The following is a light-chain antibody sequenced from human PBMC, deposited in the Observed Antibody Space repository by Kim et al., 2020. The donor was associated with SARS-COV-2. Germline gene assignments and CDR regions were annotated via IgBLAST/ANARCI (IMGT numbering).Light chain of an antibody. CDR1: QSISAN. J-gene: IGKJ2*01. V-gene: IGKV3-15*01. CDR2: GAT. Sequence: EIVMTQSPGTLSVSPEERVTLSCRASQSISANLAWYQQRAGQAPRLLIYGATTRATGVPTRFSGSGSETEFTLTISSLQSGDFATYYCQQYYDWPPKYTFGQGTKLEI. CDR3: QQYYDWPPKYT.